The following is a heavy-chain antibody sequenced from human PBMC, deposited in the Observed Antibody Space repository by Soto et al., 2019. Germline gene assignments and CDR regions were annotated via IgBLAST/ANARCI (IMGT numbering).Heavy chain of an antibody. CDR2: ISYDGSNK. J-gene: IGHJ4*02. CDR3: ARASNGWYYDY. V-gene: IGHV3-30-3*01. D-gene: IGHD6-19*01. CDR1: GFTFSSYA. Sequence: QVQLVESGAGVVQPGRSLRLSCAASGFTFSSYAMHWVRQAPGKGLEWVAVISYDGSNKYYADSVKGRFTISRDNSKNTLYLQMNSLRAEDTAVYYCARASNGWYYDYWGQGTLVTVSS.